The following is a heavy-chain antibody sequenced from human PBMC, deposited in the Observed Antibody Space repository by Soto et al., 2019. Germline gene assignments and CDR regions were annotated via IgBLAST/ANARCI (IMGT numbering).Heavy chain of an antibody. CDR2: IKNDGSGT. D-gene: IGHD3-22*01. J-gene: IGHJ4*02. CDR3: VRVDGDYYDGNGYLGRH. V-gene: IGHV3-74*01. CDR1: GFTFSSYW. Sequence: EVQLVESGGGLVQPGGSLRLSCAASGFTFSSYWMHWVRQVPGKGPVWVSRIKNDGSGTYYADSVKGRLTMSRDNAKNTVYLQMNSLRSEYTAVYYCVRVDGDYYDGNGYLGRHWGQGTLVTVSS.